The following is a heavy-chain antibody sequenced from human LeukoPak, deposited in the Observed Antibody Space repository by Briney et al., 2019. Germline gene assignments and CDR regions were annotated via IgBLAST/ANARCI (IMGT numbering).Heavy chain of an antibody. CDR2: IIPIFGIA. CDR3: AAVQMERSSWYDYYYMDV. J-gene: IGHJ6*03. Sequence: GASVKVSCKASGGTFSSYAISGVRQAPGQGLEWMGGIIPIFGIANYAQKFQGRVTITTDESTSTAYMELSSLRSEDTAVYYCAAVQMERSSWYDYYYMDVWGNGTTVTVSS. CDR1: GGTFSSYA. D-gene: IGHD3-3*01. V-gene: IGHV1-69*05.